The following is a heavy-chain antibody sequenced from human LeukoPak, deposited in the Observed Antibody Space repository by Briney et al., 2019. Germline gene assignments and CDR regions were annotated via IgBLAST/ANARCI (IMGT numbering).Heavy chain of an antibody. D-gene: IGHD5-24*01. CDR3: AQFSTMATFDY. J-gene: IGHJ4*02. CDR2: IYPGDSDT. CDR1: GYSFISQW. Sequence: GESLKISCKGSGYSFISQWIGWVRQMPGKGLEWMGIIYPGDSDTRYSPSFQGQVTISADKSISTAYLQWSSLKASDTAMYYCAQFSTMATFDYWGQGTLVTVSS. V-gene: IGHV5-51*01.